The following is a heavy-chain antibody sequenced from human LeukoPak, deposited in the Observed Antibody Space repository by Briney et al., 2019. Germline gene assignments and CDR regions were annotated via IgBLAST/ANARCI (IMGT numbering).Heavy chain of an antibody. D-gene: IGHD6-6*01. CDR1: GFTFSTYA. CDR3: ARAEYSSSPGDY. J-gene: IGHJ4*02. V-gene: IGHV3-21*01. CDR2: ISSTSNYI. Sequence: GGSLRLSCAASGFTFSTYAISWVRQAPGKGLEWVSCISSTSNYIFYADSVRGRFTISRDNAKNSLYLQMNSLRAEDTAVYYCARAEYSSSPGDYWGQGTLVTVSS.